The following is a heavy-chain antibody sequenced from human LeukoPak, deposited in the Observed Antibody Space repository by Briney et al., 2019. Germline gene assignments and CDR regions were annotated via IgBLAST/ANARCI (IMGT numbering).Heavy chain of an antibody. J-gene: IGHJ4*02. D-gene: IGHD4-17*01. CDR3: AKARSNGDAFDY. CDR1: GFTFSSYA. V-gene: IGHV3-23*01. CDR2: ISGSGGTT. Sequence: GGSLRLSCAASGFTFSSYAMSWVRQAPGKGLEWVSAISGSGGTTYYADSVKGRFTISRDNSKTTLYLQMNSLRAEDTAVYYCAKARSNGDAFDYWGEGTLATVSS.